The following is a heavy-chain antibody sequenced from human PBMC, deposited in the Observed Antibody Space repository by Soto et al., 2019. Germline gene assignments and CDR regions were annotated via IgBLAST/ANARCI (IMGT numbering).Heavy chain of an antibody. Sequence: GGSLRLSCAASGFTFSSYSMNWVRQAPGKGLEWVSYISSSSSTIYYADSVKGRFTISRDNAKNSLYLQMNSLRAEDTAVYYCARHSPDYYYYYMDVWGKGTTVTVSS. J-gene: IGHJ6*03. CDR2: ISSSSSTI. V-gene: IGHV3-48*01. CDR1: GFTFSSYS. D-gene: IGHD2-15*01. CDR3: ARHSPDYYYYYMDV.